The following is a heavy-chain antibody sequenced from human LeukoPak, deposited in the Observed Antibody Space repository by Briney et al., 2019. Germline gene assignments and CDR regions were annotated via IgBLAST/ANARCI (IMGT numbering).Heavy chain of an antibody. Sequence: GGSLRLSCAASGFTFSSYSMNWVRQAPGKGLEWVSSISSSSSYIYYADSVKGRFTISRDNAKNSLYLQMNSLRAEDTAVYYCARRIIMVRGVISTGQGNYYYGMDVWGQGTTVTVSS. CDR3: ARRIIMVRGVISTGQGNYYYGMDV. CDR2: ISSSSSYI. V-gene: IGHV3-21*01. D-gene: IGHD3-10*01. J-gene: IGHJ6*02. CDR1: GFTFSSYS.